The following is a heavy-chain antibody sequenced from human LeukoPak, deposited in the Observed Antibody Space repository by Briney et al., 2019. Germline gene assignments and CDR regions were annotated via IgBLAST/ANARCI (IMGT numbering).Heavy chain of an antibody. J-gene: IGHJ4*02. Sequence: PGGSLRLSCAASGFTVSSNYMSWVRQAPGKGLEWVGRIKSKTDGGTTDYAAPVKGRFTISRDDSKNTLYLQMNSLRTEDTAVYYCTTVIPLPAVGFDYWGQGTLVTVSS. CDR2: IKSKTDGGTT. CDR1: GFTVSSNY. CDR3: TTVIPLPAVGFDY. D-gene: IGHD2-2*01. V-gene: IGHV3-15*01.